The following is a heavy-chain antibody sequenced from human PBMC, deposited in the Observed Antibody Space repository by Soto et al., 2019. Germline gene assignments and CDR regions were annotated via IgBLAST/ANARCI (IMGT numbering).Heavy chain of an antibody. V-gene: IGHV4-61*01. J-gene: IGHJ4*02. CDR3: ARGYRITGTTSDY. Sequence: PSETLSLTCTVSGGSVSSGSYYWSWIRQPPGKGLEWIGYIYYSGSTNYNPSLKSRVTISVDTSKNQFSLKLSSVTAADTAVYYCARGYRITGTTSDYGGQGTLVTVSS. D-gene: IGHD1-20*01. CDR1: GGSVSSGSYY. CDR2: IYYSGST.